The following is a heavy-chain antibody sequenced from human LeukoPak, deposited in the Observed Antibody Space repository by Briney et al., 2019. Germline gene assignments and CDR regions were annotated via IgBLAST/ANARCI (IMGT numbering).Heavy chain of an antibody. CDR3: ARDARITIFGVVIISPFDY. Sequence: GGSLRLSCAASGFTFDDYGMSWVRQAPGKGLERVSGINWNGGSTGYADSVKGRFTISRDNAKNSLYLQMDSLRAEDTALYYCARDARITIFGVVIISPFDYWGQGTLVTVSS. V-gene: IGHV3-20*04. CDR1: GFTFDDYG. CDR2: INWNGGST. D-gene: IGHD3-3*01. J-gene: IGHJ4*02.